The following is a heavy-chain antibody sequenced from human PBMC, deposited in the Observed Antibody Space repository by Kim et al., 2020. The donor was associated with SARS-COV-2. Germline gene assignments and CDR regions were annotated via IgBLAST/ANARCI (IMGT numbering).Heavy chain of an antibody. CDR3: AKEGALIFRYYFDY. J-gene: IGHJ4*02. V-gene: IGHV3-23*01. CDR1: GFTFSNYA. D-gene: IGHD2-8*01. Sequence: GGSLRLSCAASGFTFSNYAMNWVRQAPGKGLEWVSAISGSGGGTYYADSVKGRFTISSDNSKNTLYLQMNSLRPEDTAVYYCAKEGALIFRYYFDYWGQGTLVTVSS. CDR2: ISGSGGGT.